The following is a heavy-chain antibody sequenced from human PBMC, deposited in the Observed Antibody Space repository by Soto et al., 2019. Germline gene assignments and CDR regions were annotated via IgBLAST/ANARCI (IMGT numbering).Heavy chain of an antibody. Sequence: SETLSLTCAVYGWSFSGYYWSWIRQPPGKGLEWIGEINHSGSTNYNPSLKSRVTISVDTSKNQFSLKLSSVTAADTAVYYCARHIRAGQWLVRYFDYWGQGTLVTVSS. CDR3: ARHIRAGQWLVRYFDY. V-gene: IGHV4-34*01. CDR2: INHSGST. CDR1: GWSFSGYY. J-gene: IGHJ4*02. D-gene: IGHD6-19*01.